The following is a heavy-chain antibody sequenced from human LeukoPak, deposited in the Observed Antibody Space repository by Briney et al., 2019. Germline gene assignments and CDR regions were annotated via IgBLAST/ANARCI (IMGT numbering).Heavy chain of an antibody. V-gene: IGHV4-59*01. CDR3: ARGSSGWYRWFDP. J-gene: IGHJ5*02. CDR1: GGSISSYY. CDR2: IYYSGST. Sequence: SETLSLTCTVSGGSISSYYWSWIRQPPGKGLEWIGSIYYSGSTNYNPSLKSRVTISVDTSKNQFSLKLSSVTAADTAVYYCARGSSGWYRWFDPWGQGTLVTVSS. D-gene: IGHD6-19*01.